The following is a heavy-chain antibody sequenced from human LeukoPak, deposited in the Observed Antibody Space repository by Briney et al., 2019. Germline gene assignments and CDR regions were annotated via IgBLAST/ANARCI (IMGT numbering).Heavy chain of an antibody. CDR3: ARGAGPIYYFDY. V-gene: IGHV4-31*03. CDR1: GGSISSGGYY. Sequence: SETLSLTCTVSGGSISSGGYYWSWIRQHPGKGLEWIGYIYYSGSTYYNPSLKSRVTISVDTSKNQFSLKLSSVTAADTAVYYCARGAGPIYYFDYWGQGTLVTVSS. J-gene: IGHJ4*02. CDR2: IYYSGST. D-gene: IGHD6-19*01.